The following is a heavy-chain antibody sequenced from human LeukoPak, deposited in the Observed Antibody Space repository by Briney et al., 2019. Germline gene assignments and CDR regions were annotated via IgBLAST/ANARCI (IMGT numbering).Heavy chain of an antibody. CDR3: ARDKRGGSPYYFDS. V-gene: IGHV4-61*02. J-gene: IGHJ4*02. CDR2: IYTGGST. D-gene: IGHD2-15*01. CDR1: GGSISSGSYY. Sequence: PSQTLSLTCTVSGGSISSGSYYWSWIRQAAGKGVEWIGRIYTGGSTNYNPSLKSRVTISVDTSKNQFSLKLSSVTAADTAVYYCARDKRGGSPYYFDSWGQGTLVTVSP.